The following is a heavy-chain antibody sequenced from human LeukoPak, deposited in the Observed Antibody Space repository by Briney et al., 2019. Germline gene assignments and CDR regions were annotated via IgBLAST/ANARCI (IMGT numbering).Heavy chain of an antibody. CDR1: GFSLSTSGVA. Sequence: SGPTLVKTTQTLTLTCTFSGFSLSTSGVAVGWIRQPPGKALEWLALIYWDDDKRYSPSLKSRLTITNATSKNQVVLTMTNMDPVDTATYYCAHSPRDYDILTGLFSEYFQHWGQGTLVTVSS. V-gene: IGHV2-5*02. CDR3: AHSPRDYDILTGLFSEYFQH. J-gene: IGHJ1*01. D-gene: IGHD3-9*01. CDR2: IYWDDDK.